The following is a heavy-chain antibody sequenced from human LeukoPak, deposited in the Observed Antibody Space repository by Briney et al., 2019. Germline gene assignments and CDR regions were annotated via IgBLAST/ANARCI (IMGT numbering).Heavy chain of an antibody. CDR2: IYYSGST. V-gene: IGHV4-59*01. CDR1: GGSISSYY. J-gene: IGHJ4*02. D-gene: IGHD3-22*01. Sequence: SETPSLTCTVSGGSISSYYWSWIRQPPGKGLEWIGYIYYSGSTNYNPSLKSRVTISVDTSKNQFSLKLSSVTAADTAVYYCASSDDSSGSPFDYWGQGTLVTVSS. CDR3: ASSDDSSGSPFDY.